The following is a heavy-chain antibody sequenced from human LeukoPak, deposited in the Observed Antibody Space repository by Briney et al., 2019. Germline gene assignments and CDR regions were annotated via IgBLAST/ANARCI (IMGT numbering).Heavy chain of an antibody. V-gene: IGHV3-66*01. J-gene: IGHJ5*01. CDR1: GFTLSTNY. CDR2: IYSGGDT. CDR3: AREVYSSTWFDS. Sequence: PGGSLRLSCAASGFTLSTNYMNWVRRAPGKGLEWVSVIYSGGDTYYADSVKERFTISRDNSINTLYLQMNSLRADDTAVYYCAREVYSSTWFDSWGQGTLVTVSS. D-gene: IGHD6-13*01.